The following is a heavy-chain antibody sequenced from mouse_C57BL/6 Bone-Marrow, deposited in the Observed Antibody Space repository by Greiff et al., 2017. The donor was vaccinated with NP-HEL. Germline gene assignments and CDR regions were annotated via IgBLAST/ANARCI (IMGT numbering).Heavy chain of an antibody. Sequence: VQLQQSGAELVRPGASVKLSCKASGYTFTDYYINWVKQRPGQGLEWIARIYPGSGNTYYNEKFKGKATLTAEKSSSTAYMQLSSLTSEDSAVYFCARGIRLCGAGFAYWGQGTLVTVSA. CDR2: IYPGSGNT. D-gene: IGHD2-2*01. CDR1: GYTFTDYY. CDR3: ARGIRLCGAGFAY. J-gene: IGHJ3*01. V-gene: IGHV1-76*01.